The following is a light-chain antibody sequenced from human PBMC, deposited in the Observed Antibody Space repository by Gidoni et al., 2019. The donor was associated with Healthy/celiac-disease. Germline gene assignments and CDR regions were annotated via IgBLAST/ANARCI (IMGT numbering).Light chain of an antibody. Sequence: VVMTQSPLSLPVTLGQPASISCRSSQSLVYSDGNTYLNWFQQRPGQSPRRLIYKVSNRDSGVPDRCSGSGSGTDFTLKISRVEAEDVGVYYCMQGTHWPFTFGPGTKVDIK. J-gene: IGKJ3*01. CDR1: QSLVYSDGNTY. V-gene: IGKV2-30*01. CDR2: KVS. CDR3: MQGTHWPFT.